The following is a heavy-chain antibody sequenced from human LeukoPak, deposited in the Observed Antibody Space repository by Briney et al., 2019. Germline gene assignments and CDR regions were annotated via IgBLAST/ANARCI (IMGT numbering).Heavy chain of an antibody. CDR3: ARGSAAYYDFWSGYWDYYYYGMDV. CDR1: GYTFTSYD. CDR2: MNPNSGNT. J-gene: IGHJ6*02. D-gene: IGHD3-3*01. Sequence: ASVKVSCKASGYTFTSYDINWVRQATGQGLEWMGWMNPNSGNTGYAQKSQGRVTMTRNTSISTAYMELSSLRSEDTAVYYCARGSAAYYDFWSGYWDYYYYGMDVWGQGTTVTVSS. V-gene: IGHV1-8*01.